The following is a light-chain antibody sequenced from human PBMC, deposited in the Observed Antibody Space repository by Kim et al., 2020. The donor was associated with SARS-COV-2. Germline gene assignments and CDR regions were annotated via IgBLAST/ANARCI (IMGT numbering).Light chain of an antibody. CDR3: MQGTHWPFT. V-gene: IGKV2-30*01. J-gene: IGKJ3*01. CDR1: HSLVYSDRNIF. CDR2: KVS. Sequence: PASIPGRFSHSLVYSDRNIFWNWFHQRPGQPPRRLIYKVSNRDSGVPDRISGSDSGTAFTLQISRVEAEDVGVYYCMQGTHWPFTFGPGTKVDIK.